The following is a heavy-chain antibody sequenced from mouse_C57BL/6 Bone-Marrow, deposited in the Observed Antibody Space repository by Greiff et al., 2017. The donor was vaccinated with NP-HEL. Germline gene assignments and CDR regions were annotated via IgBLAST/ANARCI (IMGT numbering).Heavy chain of an antibody. J-gene: IGHJ3*01. D-gene: IGHD2-4*01. CDR1: GYTFTDYE. CDR3: TRSPYDYDAWFAY. CDR2: IDPETGGT. V-gene: IGHV1-15*01. Sequence: VQLQQSGAEPVRPGASVTLSCKASGYTFTDYEMHWVKQTPVHGLEWIGAIDPETGGTAYNQKFKGKAILTADKSSSTAYMELRSLTSEDSAVYYCTRSPYDYDAWFAYWGQGTLVTVSA.